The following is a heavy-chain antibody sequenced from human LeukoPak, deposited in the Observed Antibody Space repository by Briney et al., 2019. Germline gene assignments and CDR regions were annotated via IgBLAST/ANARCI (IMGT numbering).Heavy chain of an antibody. CDR2: IYYSGST. CDR3: ARSKDILTGYCFDY. Sequence: SETLSLTCTVSGGSISSSSYYWGWIRQPPGKGLEWIGSIYYSGSTYYNPSLKSRVTISVDTSKKQFSLKLSSVTAADTAVYYCARSKDILTGYCFDYWGQGTLVTVSS. J-gene: IGHJ4*02. D-gene: IGHD3-9*01. CDR1: GGSISSSSYY. V-gene: IGHV4-39*07.